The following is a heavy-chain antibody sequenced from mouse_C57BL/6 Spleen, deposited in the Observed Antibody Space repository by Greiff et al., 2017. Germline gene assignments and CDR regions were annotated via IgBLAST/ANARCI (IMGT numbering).Heavy chain of an antibody. CDR3: AREGVLCPYFDY. V-gene: IGHV1-55*01. D-gene: IGHD2-14*01. Sequence: QVQLQQPGAELVKPGASVKMSCKASGYTFTSYWITWVKQRPGQGLEWIGDIYPGSGSTNYNEKFKSKATLTVDTSSSTAYMQLSSLTSEDSAVYYCAREGVLCPYFDYWGQGTTLTVSS. CDR2: IYPGSGST. J-gene: IGHJ2*01. CDR1: GYTFTSYW.